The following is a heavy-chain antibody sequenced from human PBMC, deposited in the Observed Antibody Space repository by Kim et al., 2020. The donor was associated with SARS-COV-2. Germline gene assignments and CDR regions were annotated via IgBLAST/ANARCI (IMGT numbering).Heavy chain of an antibody. J-gene: IGHJ4*02. CDR1: GYTFTNYA. CDR3: ARDPRDYGALDYYFDY. D-gene: IGHD4-17*01. Sequence: ASVKVSCKASGYTFTNYAMHWVRQAPGQRLEWMGWINAGNGNTKYSQKFEGRVTITRDTTASTAYMELSSLRSEDTAVYYCARDPRDYGALDYYFDYWGQGTLVIVSS. CDR2: INAGNGNT. V-gene: IGHV1-3*01.